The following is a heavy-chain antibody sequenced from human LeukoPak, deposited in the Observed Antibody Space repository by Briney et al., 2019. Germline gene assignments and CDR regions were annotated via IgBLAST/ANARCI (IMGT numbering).Heavy chain of an antibody. CDR2: IFYSGGS. V-gene: IGHV4-59*08. D-gene: IGHD2-2*01. CDR1: GGSISSYY. Sequence: SGTLSLTCTVSGGSISSYYWTWIRQPPGKGLEWIGYIFYSGGSNYNPSLKSRVTISVDTSKNHFSLKLSSVTAADTTVYYCARLGSTFDIWGQGTMVTVSS. J-gene: IGHJ3*02. CDR3: ARLGSTFDI.